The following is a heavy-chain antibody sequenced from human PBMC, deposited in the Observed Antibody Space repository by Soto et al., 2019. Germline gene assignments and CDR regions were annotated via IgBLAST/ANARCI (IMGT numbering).Heavy chain of an antibody. D-gene: IGHD1-26*01. V-gene: IGHV3-23*01. CDR1: GCTFSSYA. Sequence: GSLLLPCTASGCTFSSYAMSWVRQAPGKGLEWVSAISGSGGSTYYADSVKGRFTISRDNAKNSLYLQMNSLRAEDTAVYYCARASGSYSAPDWGQGTLVTVSS. J-gene: IGHJ4*02. CDR2: ISGSGGST. CDR3: ARASGSYSAPD.